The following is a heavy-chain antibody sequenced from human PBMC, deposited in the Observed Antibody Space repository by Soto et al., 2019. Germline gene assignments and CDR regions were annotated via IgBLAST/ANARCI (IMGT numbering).Heavy chain of an antibody. Sequence: SETLSLTCSVSGGSMRNYYWNWIRQPPGRGLEWIGYVYHSGSTNYNPSLKSRVSMSVDVSRNHFSLTLHSVTAADTAVYFCASSYSTSSSPDYWGQGTLVTVSS. V-gene: IGHV4-59*01. J-gene: IGHJ4*02. D-gene: IGHD6-6*01. CDR2: VYHSGST. CDR1: GGSMRNYY. CDR3: ASSYSTSSSPDY.